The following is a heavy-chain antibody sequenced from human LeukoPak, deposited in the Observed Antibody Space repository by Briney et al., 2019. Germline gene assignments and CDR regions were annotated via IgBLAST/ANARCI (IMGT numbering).Heavy chain of an antibody. CDR3: ARDPSLIVGASISFFDY. CDR1: GYTFSSYG. V-gene: IGHV1-18*04. CDR2: INTYNGNT. Sequence: KPAASVKVSCKASGYTFSSYGVSWVRQARGQGLEWMGWINTYNGNTKYAQKFQGRVTMTTDTSTSTAYMDLRSLRSDDTAVYYCARDPSLIVGASISFFDYWGQGTLVTVSS. D-gene: IGHD1-26*01. J-gene: IGHJ4*02.